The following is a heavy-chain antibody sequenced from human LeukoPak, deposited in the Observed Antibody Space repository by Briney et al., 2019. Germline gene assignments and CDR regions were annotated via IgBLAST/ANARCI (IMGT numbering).Heavy chain of an antibody. CDR3: ARVGGIVAAGLFDY. Sequence: SETLSLTCTVSGGSISSYYWGWIRQPAGKGLEWIGRIYTSGRTNYNPSLKSRLTMSVDTSKNQFSLKLSFVTAADTAVYYCARVGGIVAAGLFDYWGPGTLVTVSS. J-gene: IGHJ4*02. CDR2: IYTSGRT. D-gene: IGHD6-13*01. CDR1: GGSISSYY. V-gene: IGHV4-4*07.